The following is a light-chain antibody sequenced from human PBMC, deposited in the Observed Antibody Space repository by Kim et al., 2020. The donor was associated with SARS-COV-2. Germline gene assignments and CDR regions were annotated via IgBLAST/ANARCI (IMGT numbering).Light chain of an antibody. V-gene: IGKV3-20*01. CDR2: GAS. J-gene: IGKJ5*01. Sequence: EIVLTQSPGTLSLSPGERATLSCRASQSVSSSYLAWYQQKPGQAPRLLIYGASSRATGIPDRFSGSGSGTDFTLTISRLEPEDLAVYYCKQYGSTFGQGTRLEIK. CDR1: QSVSSSY. CDR3: KQYGST.